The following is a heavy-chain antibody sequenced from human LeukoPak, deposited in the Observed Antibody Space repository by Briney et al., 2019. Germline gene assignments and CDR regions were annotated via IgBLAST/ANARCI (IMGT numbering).Heavy chain of an antibody. Sequence: PSETLSLTCTDSGGPISRYYWSWIRQPAGLGLECFGRIYTSGSTNYNPPLKSRVTMSVDTSKNQFSVKLSSVTAADTAVYYCAREVVPAARTVYYYYYMDVWGKGTTVTVSS. D-gene: IGHD2-2*01. CDR2: IYTSGST. CDR1: GGPISRYY. CDR3: AREVVPAARTVYYYYYMDV. J-gene: IGHJ6*03. V-gene: IGHV4-4*07.